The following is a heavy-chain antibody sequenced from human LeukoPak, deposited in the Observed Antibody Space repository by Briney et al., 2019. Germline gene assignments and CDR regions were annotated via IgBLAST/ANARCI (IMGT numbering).Heavy chain of an antibody. J-gene: IGHJ4*02. CDR2: ISSSSSYI. CDR3: ARVYYYDSSGYEY. D-gene: IGHD3-22*01. V-gene: IGHV3-21*01. CDR1: GFTFSTYW. Sequence: PGGSLRLSCAASGFTFSTYWMSWVRQAPGKGLEWVSCISSSSSYIYYADSVKGRFTISRDNAKNSLYLQMNSLRAEDTAVYYCARVYYYDSSGYEYWGQGTLVTVSS.